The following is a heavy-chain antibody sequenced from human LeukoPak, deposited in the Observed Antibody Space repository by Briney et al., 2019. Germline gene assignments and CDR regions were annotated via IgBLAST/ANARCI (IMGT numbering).Heavy chain of an antibody. J-gene: IGHJ4*02. V-gene: IGHV3-21*06. CDR2: ISGSNIYI. D-gene: IGHD3-22*01. CDR3: ARALYDSSGYYFDY. Sequence: GGSLRLSCAASGFTFSTSWMNWVRQAPGKGLEWVSSISGSNIYINYADSVKGRFTISSDNARDSVFLQMNSLRAEDTAVYYCARALYDSSGYYFDYWGQGTLVTVSS. CDR1: GFTFSTSW.